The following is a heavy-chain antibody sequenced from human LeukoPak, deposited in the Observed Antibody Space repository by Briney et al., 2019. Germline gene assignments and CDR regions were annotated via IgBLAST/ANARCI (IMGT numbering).Heavy chain of an antibody. Sequence: SETLSLTCTVSGGSMSNNYWSWIRQPPGKGLGWIGNFYTGSTYYDPSLRRRVIISVDTSKNHFSLRLSSVTAADTAVYYCARGTRVGNTGYYFDYWGQGAPVTVSS. CDR3: ARGTRVGNTGYYFDY. V-gene: IGHV4-59*01. CDR1: GGSMSNNY. J-gene: IGHJ4*02. D-gene: IGHD1-7*01. CDR2: FYTGST.